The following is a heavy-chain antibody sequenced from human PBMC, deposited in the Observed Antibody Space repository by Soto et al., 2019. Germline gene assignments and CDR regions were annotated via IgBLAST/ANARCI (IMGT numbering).Heavy chain of an antibody. CDR1: GFTFSSYW. CDR2: IKQDGSEK. V-gene: IGHV3-7*01. CDR3: AREIAGVVVVAATYFDY. J-gene: IGHJ4*02. D-gene: IGHD2-15*01. Sequence: EVQLVESGGGLVQPGGSPRLSCAASGFTFSSYWMSWVRQAPGKGLEWVANIKQDGSEKYYVDSVKGRFTISRDNAKNSLYLQMNSLRAEDTAVYYCAREIAGVVVVAATYFDYWGQGTLVTVSS.